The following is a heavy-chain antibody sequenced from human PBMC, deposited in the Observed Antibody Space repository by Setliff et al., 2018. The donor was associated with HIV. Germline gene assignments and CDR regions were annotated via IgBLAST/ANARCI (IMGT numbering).Heavy chain of an antibody. V-gene: IGHV3-7*03. J-gene: IGHJ6*02. CDR1: GFTFSSNW. CDR3: ARDCRVGWVFTYGMDV. CDR2: IKQDGSET. D-gene: IGHD6-13*01. Sequence: PGGSLRLSCAASGFTFSSNWMGWVRQAPGKGLQWVANIKQDGSETYYVDSVKGRFTISRDNAKNTLFLQMNSLRPEDTAVYYCARDCRVGWVFTYGMDVWGQGTLVTVSS.